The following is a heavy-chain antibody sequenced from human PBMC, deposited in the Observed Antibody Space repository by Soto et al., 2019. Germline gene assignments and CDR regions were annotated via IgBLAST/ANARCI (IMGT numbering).Heavy chain of an antibody. J-gene: IGHJ6*01. CDR2: ISGSGGST. CDR3: AKTRWNTAMVLFHYYGMDV. V-gene: IGHV3-23*01. D-gene: IGHD5-18*01. Sequence: GGSLRLSCAASGFTFSSYAMSWVRQAPAKGLEWVSAISGSGGSTYYADSVKGRFTISRDNSKNTLYLQMNSLRAEDTAVYYCAKTRWNTAMVLFHYYGMDVWGQGTTVTVSS. CDR1: GFTFSSYA.